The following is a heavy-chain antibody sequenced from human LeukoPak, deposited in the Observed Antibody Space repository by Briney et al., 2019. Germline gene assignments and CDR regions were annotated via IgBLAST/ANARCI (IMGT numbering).Heavy chain of an antibody. CDR3: ARYYCPNGVCSGFDH. CDR1: GGSFSGYY. D-gene: IGHD2-8*01. Sequence: SETLSLTCAVYGGSFSGYYWSWIRQPPGKGLEWIGEINHSGSTNYNPSLKSRVTISVDTSKNQFSLKLSSVTAADTAVYYCARYYCPNGVCSGFDHWGQGTLVTVSS. CDR2: INHSGST. V-gene: IGHV4-34*01. J-gene: IGHJ4*02.